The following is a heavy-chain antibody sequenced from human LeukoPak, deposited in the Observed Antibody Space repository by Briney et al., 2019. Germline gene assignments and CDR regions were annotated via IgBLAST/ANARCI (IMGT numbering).Heavy chain of an antibody. J-gene: IGHJ3*02. V-gene: IGHV4-59*01. CDR2: IYYSGST. Sequence: SETLSLTCTVSGGSISSYYWSWIRQPPGKGLEWIGYIYYSGSTNYNPSLKSRVTISVDTSKNQFSLKLSSVTAADTAVYYCARGRDYDILTGYSHDAFDIWGQGTMVTVSS. CDR1: GGSISSYY. CDR3: ARGRDYDILTGYSHDAFDI. D-gene: IGHD3-9*01.